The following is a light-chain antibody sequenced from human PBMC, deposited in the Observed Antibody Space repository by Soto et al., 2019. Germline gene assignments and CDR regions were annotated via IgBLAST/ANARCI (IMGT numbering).Light chain of an antibody. J-gene: IGLJ1*01. CDR2: EVS. V-gene: IGLV2-8*01. CDR1: SSDVGGYNY. CDR3: SSYAGSNGV. Sequence: QSVLTQPPSASGSPGQSVTISCTGTSSDVGGYNYVSWYQQHPGKAPKLMIYEVSKWPSGVPDRFSGSKSGNTASLTVSGLQAEDEADYYCSSYAGSNGVFGTGTKVTVL.